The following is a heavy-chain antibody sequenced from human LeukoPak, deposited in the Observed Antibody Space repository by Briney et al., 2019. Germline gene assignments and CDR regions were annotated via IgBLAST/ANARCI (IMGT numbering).Heavy chain of an antibody. Sequence: SETLSLTCAVYGGSFSGYYWSWIRQPPGKGLEWIGEINHSGSTNYNPSLKSRITISVDTSKNQFSLKLSSVTAADTAVYYCARGRRDGYNQHRFDWGQGTLVTVSS. CDR2: INHSGST. J-gene: IGHJ4*02. CDR3: ARGRRDGYNQHRFD. V-gene: IGHV4-34*01. CDR1: GGSFSGYY. D-gene: IGHD5-24*01.